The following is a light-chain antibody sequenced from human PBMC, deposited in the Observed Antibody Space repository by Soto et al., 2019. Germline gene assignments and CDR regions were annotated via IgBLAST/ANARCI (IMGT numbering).Light chain of an antibody. CDR1: QSVRIDY. CDR3: QQYGSSPRT. CDR2: GAS. Sequence: EIVLTQSPATLSVSPGERATLSCMSSQSVRIDYLAWYQQKPGQAPRLHIYGASTRATGIPDRFTGSGSGTDFTLTISRLEPEDFAVYYCQQYGSSPRTFGQGTKVDIK. V-gene: IGKV3-20*01. J-gene: IGKJ1*01.